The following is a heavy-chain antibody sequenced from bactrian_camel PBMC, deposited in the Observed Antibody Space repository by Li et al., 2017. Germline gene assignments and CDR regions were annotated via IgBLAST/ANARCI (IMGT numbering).Heavy chain of an antibody. V-gene: IGHV3-3*01. D-gene: IGHD2*01. CDR2: IFTVNDLT. Sequence: HVQLVESGGGSVQAGGSLRLSCVVSGYSGSSNFIGWFRQFPANEREGVAVIFTVNDLTSYADSAKGQFTISHDKAENTVYLQMNDLKPEDTAMYYCVADETCVRWYLPAGSADFGAWGQGTQVTVS. CDR1: GYSGSSNF. CDR3: VADETCVRWYLPAGSADFGA. J-gene: IGHJ6*01.